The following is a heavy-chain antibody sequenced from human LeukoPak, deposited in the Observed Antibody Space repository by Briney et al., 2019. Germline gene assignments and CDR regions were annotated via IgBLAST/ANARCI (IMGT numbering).Heavy chain of an antibody. J-gene: IGHJ4*02. D-gene: IGHD3-10*01. CDR2: VSGSSGST. V-gene: IGHV3-23*01. Sequence: PGGSLRLSCAASGFTFNSYAMSWVRQAPGKGLEWVSLVSGSSGSTYNADSVKGRSTISRDNSQNTLYLQMNSLRAEDTAVYYCAKDRHYYGSGSFYTYFDYWGQGTLVTVSS. CDR1: GFTFNSYA. CDR3: AKDRHYYGSGSFYTYFDY.